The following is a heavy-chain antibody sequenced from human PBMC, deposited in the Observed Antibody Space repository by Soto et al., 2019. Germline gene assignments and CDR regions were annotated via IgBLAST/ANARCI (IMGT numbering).Heavy chain of an antibody. V-gene: IGHV1-2*02. CDR2: INPNSGGT. J-gene: IGHJ4*02. CDR1: GYTFTGYY. Sequence: ASVKVSCKASGYTFTGYYMHWVRQAPGQGLEWMGWINPNSGGTNYAQKFQGRVTMTRNTSISTAYMELSSLRSEDTAVYYCARYLYCSGGSCDDYWGQGTLVTVSS. D-gene: IGHD2-15*01. CDR3: ARYLYCSGGSCDDY.